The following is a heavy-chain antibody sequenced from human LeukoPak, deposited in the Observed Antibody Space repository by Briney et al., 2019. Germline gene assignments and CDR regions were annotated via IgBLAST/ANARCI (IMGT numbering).Heavy chain of an antibody. CDR2: VYYGGST. CDR1: DGDIYTSPYY. Sequence: PSETLSLTCTFSDGDIYTSPYYWGWIRQPPGKGLEWIGSVYYGGSTYYNPSLKSRVTISIDTSKKQFSLKVNSVTAADTAVYYCARFFKGGDNGDYSDYWGQGTLVTVSS. J-gene: IGHJ4*02. D-gene: IGHD4-17*01. CDR3: ARFFKGGDNGDYSDY. V-gene: IGHV4-39*01.